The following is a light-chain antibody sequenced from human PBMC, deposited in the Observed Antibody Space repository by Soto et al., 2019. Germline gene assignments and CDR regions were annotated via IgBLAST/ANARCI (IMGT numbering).Light chain of an antibody. CDR1: ISNIGKDT. CDR2: NDD. V-gene: IGLV1-44*01. Sequence: QSVLTQPPSVSGTPGLRVYISCSGGISNIGKDTVNWYQQLPGTAPKLLMFNDDKRPSGVPDRFSGSRSGTSASLAISGLQSDDEAVYFCSTWDDSLNGWVFGGGTKLTVL. CDR3: STWDDSLNGWV. J-gene: IGLJ3*02.